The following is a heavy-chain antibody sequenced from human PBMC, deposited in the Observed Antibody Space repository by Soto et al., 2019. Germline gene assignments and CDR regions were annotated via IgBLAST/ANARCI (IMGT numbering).Heavy chain of an antibody. J-gene: IGHJ3*02. CDR3: VRQRNYGSGSPDEAFDI. CDR2: IYYIGTT. V-gene: IGHV4-39*01. CDR1: AGSVSTTSYY. D-gene: IGHD3-10*01. Sequence: LQLHESGPGLVKSSETLSLTCTVSAGSVSTTSYYWGWIRQPPGKGLEWIGSIYYIGTTFYNPSLKSRLSISVDTSRNQISLKLSSVTAADTAVYYCVRQRNYGSGSPDEAFDIWGQGTLATVSS.